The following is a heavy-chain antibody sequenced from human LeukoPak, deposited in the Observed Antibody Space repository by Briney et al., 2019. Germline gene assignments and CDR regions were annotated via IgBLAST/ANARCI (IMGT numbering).Heavy chain of an antibody. D-gene: IGHD6-13*01. V-gene: IGHV4-4*07. J-gene: IGHJ4*02. CDR2: IYTSGST. CDR1: GGSISSYY. CDR3: ARVGSAAGTFDY. Sequence: ETLSLTCTVSGGSISSYYWSWLRQPAGKGLEWIGRIYTSGSTNYNPSLTSRVTMSVDTSKNQFSLKLSSVTAADTAVYYCARVGSAAGTFDYWGQGTLVTVSS.